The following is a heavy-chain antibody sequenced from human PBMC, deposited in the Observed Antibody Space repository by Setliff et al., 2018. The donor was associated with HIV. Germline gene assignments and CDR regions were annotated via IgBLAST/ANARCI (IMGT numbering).Heavy chain of an antibody. Sequence: RLSCAASGFTFSTYAMSWVRQAPREGLEWVSAILSTGERTFYADSVKGRFTISRDNSKNTVYLQMNSLRAEDTAEYYCAKELAASGLGYFDSWGRGILVTVSS. CDR2: ILSTGERT. V-gene: IGHV3-23*01. CDR3: AKELAASGLGYFDS. CDR1: GFTFSTYA. D-gene: IGHD3-22*01. J-gene: IGHJ4*02.